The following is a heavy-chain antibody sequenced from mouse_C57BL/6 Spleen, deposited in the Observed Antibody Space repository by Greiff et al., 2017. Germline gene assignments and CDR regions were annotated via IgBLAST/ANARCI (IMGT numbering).Heavy chain of an antibody. CDR3: ARDDTTVVARGYFDV. CDR2: INPSTGGT. Sequence: VQLKESGPELVKPGASVKISCKASGYSFTGYYMHWVKQSSEKSLEWIGEINPSTGGTSYNQKFKGKATLTVDKSSSTAYMQLKSLTSEDSAVYYCARDDTTVVARGYFDVWGTGTTVTVSS. CDR1: GYSFTGYY. J-gene: IGHJ1*03. V-gene: IGHV1-43*01. D-gene: IGHD1-1*01.